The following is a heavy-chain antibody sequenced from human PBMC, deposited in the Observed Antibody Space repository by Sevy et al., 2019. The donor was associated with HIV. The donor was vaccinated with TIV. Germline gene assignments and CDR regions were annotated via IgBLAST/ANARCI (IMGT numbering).Heavy chain of an antibody. Sequence: GGSLRLSCAASGFTFSNYWMTWVRQAPGKGLEWVAHIKQDGSEKHYVDSVKGRFTNSGDNSKNSVYLQMNSLRAEDTAVYFCAREGYYDYIWGSYRYFNDYWGQGTLVTVSS. J-gene: IGHJ4*02. CDR1: GFTFSNYW. D-gene: IGHD3-16*02. CDR2: IKQDGSEK. CDR3: AREGYYDYIWGSYRYFNDY. V-gene: IGHV3-7*03.